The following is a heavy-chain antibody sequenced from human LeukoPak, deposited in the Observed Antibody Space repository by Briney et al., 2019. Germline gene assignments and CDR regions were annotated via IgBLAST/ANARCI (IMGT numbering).Heavy chain of an antibody. V-gene: IGHV4-4*07. D-gene: IGHD5-18*01. CDR2: IYGSGST. CDR3: ARVGYSYANGMDV. Sequence: PSETLSLTCTVSGGSISSYYWSWIRQPAGKGLEWIGRIYGSGSTNYNPSLKSRVIMSVDTSKKQFSLNLRSVTAADTAVYYCARVGYSYANGMDVWGQGTTVTVSS. J-gene: IGHJ6*02. CDR1: GGSISSYY.